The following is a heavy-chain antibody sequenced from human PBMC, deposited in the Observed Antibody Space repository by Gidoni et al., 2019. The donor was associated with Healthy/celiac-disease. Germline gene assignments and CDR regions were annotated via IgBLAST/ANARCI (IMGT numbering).Heavy chain of an antibody. CDR2: IIPIFGTA. CDR1: GGTFSSYA. J-gene: IGHJ6*02. V-gene: IGHV1-69*01. CDR3: ARDQGEDQIDHYYYYGMDV. D-gene: IGHD2-15*01. Sequence: QVQLVQSGAEVKKPGSSVKVSCKASGGTFSSYAISWVRQAPGQGLAWMGGIIPIFGTANYAQKFQGRVTITADESTSTAYMELSSLRSEDTAVYYCARDQGEDQIDHYYYYGMDVWSQGTTVTVSS.